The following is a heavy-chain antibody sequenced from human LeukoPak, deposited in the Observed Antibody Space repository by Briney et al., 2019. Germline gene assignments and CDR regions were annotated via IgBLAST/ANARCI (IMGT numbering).Heavy chain of an antibody. CDR2: ISAYNGNT. J-gene: IGHJ5*02. CDR1: GYTFTSYG. V-gene: IGHV1-18*01. CDR3: ARDELSYQVLWDPDP. D-gene: IGHD2-2*01. Sequence: ASVKVSCKASGYTFTSYGISWVRQAPGQGLEWMGWISAYNGNTNYAQNFQGRVTMTTDTSTSTAYMELRSLRSDDTAVYYCARDELSYQVLWDPDPWGQGTLVTVSS.